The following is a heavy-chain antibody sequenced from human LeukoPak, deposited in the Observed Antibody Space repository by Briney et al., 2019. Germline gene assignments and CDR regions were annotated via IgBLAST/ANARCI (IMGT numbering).Heavy chain of an antibody. D-gene: IGHD3-22*01. CDR3: ARYYYDSSGYYFDY. V-gene: IGHV4-59*01. CDR2: IYYSGST. CDR1: GGSISSYY. Sequence: SETLSLTCMVSGGSISSYYWSWIRQPPGKGLEWIGYIYYSGSTNYNPSLKSRVTISVDKSKNQLSLKLSSVTAADIAVYYCARYYYDSSGYYFDYWGQGTLVTVSS. J-gene: IGHJ4*02.